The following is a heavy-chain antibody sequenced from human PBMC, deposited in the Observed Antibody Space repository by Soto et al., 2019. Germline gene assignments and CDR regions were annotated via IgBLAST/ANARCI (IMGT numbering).Heavy chain of an antibody. Sequence: GGSLRLSCAASGFTFSNAWTNWVRQAPGKGLEWVGRIKSKTDGGTTDYAAPVKGRFTISRDDSKNTLYLQMNSLITEDTAVYYCTTAKRYPHYYYYCGMDVWGQGTTVSVSS. V-gene: IGHV3-15*07. CDR2: IKSKTDGGTT. CDR3: TTAKRYPHYYYYCGMDV. CDR1: GFTFSNAW. J-gene: IGHJ6*02. D-gene: IGHD1-1*01.